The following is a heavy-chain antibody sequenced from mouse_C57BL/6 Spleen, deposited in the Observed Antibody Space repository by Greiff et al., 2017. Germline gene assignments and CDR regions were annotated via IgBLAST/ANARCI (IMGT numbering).Heavy chain of an antibody. CDR1: GFNIKDYY. Sequence: VQLQQSGAELVKPGASVKLSCTASGFNIKDYYMHWVKQRTEQGLEWIGRIDPEDGETKYAPNFQGKATITADTSSNTAYLQLSSLTSENTAFYYCARNYYYGSSYDAMYDWGQGTSVTVSS. V-gene: IGHV14-2*01. J-gene: IGHJ4*01. D-gene: IGHD1-1*01. CDR3: ARNYYYGSSYDAMYD. CDR2: IDPEDGET.